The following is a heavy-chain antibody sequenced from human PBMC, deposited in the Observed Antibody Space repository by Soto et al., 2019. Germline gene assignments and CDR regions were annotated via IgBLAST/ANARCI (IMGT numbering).Heavy chain of an antibody. V-gene: IGHV3-23*01. CDR1: GFTFSNSA. J-gene: IGHJ4*02. CDR2: ISGSGGST. Sequence: EVQLLESGGGLVQPGGSLRLSCAASGFTFSNSAMSWVRQAPGRGLEWLSAISGSGGSTYYADSVKGRFTISRDNSRNTLSLQMNSLRAEDTAVYYCAVNCRGGSCSDYWGQGTLVTVSS. D-gene: IGHD2-15*01. CDR3: AVNCRGGSCSDY.